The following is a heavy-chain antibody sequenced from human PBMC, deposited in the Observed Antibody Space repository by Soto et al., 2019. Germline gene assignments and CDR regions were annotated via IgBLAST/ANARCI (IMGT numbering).Heavy chain of an antibody. V-gene: IGHV3-33*01. CDR1: GFTFSNYG. J-gene: IGHJ4*02. Sequence: QVQLVESGGGVVQPGRSLRLSCAASGFTFSNYGMHWVRQAPGKGLEWVAVIWYDGSNKYYADSVKGRFTISRDNSKNTLYLQMNSLRAEDTAVYYCASGLDYSSSSQNPPDYWGQGTLVTVS. CDR3: ASGLDYSSSSQNPPDY. D-gene: IGHD6-6*01. CDR2: IWYDGSNK.